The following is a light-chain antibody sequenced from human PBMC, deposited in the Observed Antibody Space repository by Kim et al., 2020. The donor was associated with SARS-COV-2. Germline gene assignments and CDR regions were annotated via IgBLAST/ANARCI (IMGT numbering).Light chain of an antibody. J-gene: IGKJ2*01. Sequence: STSQGNGVTITCRASQGISSFLAWFQQKPGKAPEHLIYAASTLQSGVPSRFSGSGSGTEYSLTITGLQPEDFATYFCQQFQSYPYTFGQGTKLEI. CDR1: QGISSF. CDR2: AAS. CDR3: QQFQSYPYT. V-gene: IGKV1-9*01.